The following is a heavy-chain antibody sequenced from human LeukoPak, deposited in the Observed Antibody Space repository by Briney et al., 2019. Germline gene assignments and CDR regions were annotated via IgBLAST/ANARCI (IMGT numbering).Heavy chain of an antibody. D-gene: IGHD3-10*01. CDR3: ARPRFPYYRLSGPDYYYMDV. CDR2: IIPIFGST. Sequence: ASVKVSCKASGGTFNNYAISWVRQAPGQGLEWMGGIIPIFGSTNYAQKFQGRVTITADKSTTTVYMELRSLRSEDTAVYYCARPRFPYYRLSGPDYYYMDVWGKGATVTVSS. J-gene: IGHJ6*03. CDR1: GGTFNNYA. V-gene: IGHV1-69*06.